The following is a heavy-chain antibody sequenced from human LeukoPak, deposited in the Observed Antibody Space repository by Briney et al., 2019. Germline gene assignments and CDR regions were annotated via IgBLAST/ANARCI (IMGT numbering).Heavy chain of an antibody. CDR2: IYYSGST. J-gene: IGHJ2*01. CDR1: GGSISSYY. V-gene: IGHV4-59*01. Sequence: PSETLSLTCTVSGGSISSYYWSWIRQPPGKGLEWIGYIYYSGSTNYNPSLKSRATISVDTSKNQFSLKLSSVTAADTAVYYCATDYSNYAYWYFDLWGRGTLVTVSS. CDR3: ATDYSNYAYWYFDL. D-gene: IGHD4-11*01.